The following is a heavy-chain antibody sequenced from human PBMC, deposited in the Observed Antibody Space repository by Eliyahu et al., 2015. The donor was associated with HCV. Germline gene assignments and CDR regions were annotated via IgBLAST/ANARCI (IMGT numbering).Heavy chain of an antibody. Sequence: EVQLVESGGGLVKPGGSLRLSCAGSGFTFSNXWMNWVRQAPGKGLEWVARIKSKVVGGTIDYAAYVKGRFSISRDDSKNTLYLQMNSLKTEDTAVYYCTTGDAYCGGDCYNHWGQGTLVTVSS. CDR2: IKSKVVGGTI. CDR1: GFTFSNXW. D-gene: IGHD2-21*02. CDR3: TTGDAYCGGDCYNH. V-gene: IGHV3-15*01. J-gene: IGHJ4*02.